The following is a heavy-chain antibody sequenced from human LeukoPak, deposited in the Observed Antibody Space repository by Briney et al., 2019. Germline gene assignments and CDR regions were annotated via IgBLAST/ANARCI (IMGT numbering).Heavy chain of an antibody. V-gene: IGHV3-30*18. CDR3: AKSRRGYSYGLDY. CDR1: GFTFSSYA. Sequence: GGSLRLSCAASGFTFSSYAMHWVRQAPGKGLEWVAVISYDGSNKYYADSVKGRFTISRDNSKNTLYLQMNSLRAEDTAVYYCAKSRRGYSYGLDYWGQGTLVTVSS. D-gene: IGHD5-18*01. J-gene: IGHJ4*02. CDR2: ISYDGSNK.